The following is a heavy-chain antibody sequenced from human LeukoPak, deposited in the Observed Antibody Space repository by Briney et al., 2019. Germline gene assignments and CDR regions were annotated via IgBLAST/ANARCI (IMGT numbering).Heavy chain of an antibody. Sequence: GGSLRLSCAASGFTFSSYGMHWVRQAPGKGLEWVAFIRYDGSNKYYADSVKGRFTISRDNSKNTLYLQMNSLRAEDTAVYYCAGERVVPAVYYFDYWGQGTLVTVSS. D-gene: IGHD2-2*01. CDR1: GFTFSSYG. CDR3: AGERVVPAVYYFDY. CDR2: IRYDGSNK. J-gene: IGHJ4*02. V-gene: IGHV3-30*02.